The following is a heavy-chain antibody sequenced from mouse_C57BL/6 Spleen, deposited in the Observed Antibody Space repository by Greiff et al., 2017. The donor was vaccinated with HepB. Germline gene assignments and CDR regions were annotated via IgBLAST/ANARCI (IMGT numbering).Heavy chain of an antibody. Sequence: VQRVESGAELVKPGASVKISCKASGYAFSSYWMNWVKQRPGKGLEWIGQIYPGDGDTNYNGKFKGKATLTADKSSSTAYMQLSSLTSEDSAVYFCARRGASYWYFDVWGTGTTVTVSS. CDR1: GYAFSSYW. D-gene: IGHD6-1*01. J-gene: IGHJ1*03. CDR3: ARRGASYWYFDV. CDR2: IYPGDGDT. V-gene: IGHV1-80*01.